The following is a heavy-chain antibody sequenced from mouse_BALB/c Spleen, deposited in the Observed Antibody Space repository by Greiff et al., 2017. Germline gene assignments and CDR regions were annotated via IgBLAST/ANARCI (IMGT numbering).Heavy chain of an antibody. D-gene: IGHD1-1*01. CDR2: ILPGSGST. CDR3: ARLGPYYYGSSPYWYFDV. Sequence: QVQLQQSGAELMKPGASVKISCKATGYTFSSYWIEWVKQRPGHGLEWIGEILPGSGSTNYNEKFKGKATFTADTSSNTAYMQLSSLTSEDSAVYYCARLGPYYYGSSPYWYFDVWGAGTTVTVSS. J-gene: IGHJ1*01. CDR1: GYTFSSYW. V-gene: IGHV1-9*01.